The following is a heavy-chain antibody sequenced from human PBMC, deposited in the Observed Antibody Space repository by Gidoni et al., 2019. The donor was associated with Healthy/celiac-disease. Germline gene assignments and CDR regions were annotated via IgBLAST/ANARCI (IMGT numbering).Heavy chain of an antibody. CDR1: GFTFDDYA. J-gene: IGHJ2*01. Sequence: EVQLVESGGGLVQPGRSLRLSCAASGFTFDDYAMHWVRQAPGKGLEWVSGISWNSGSIGYADSVKGRFTISRDNAKNSLYLQMNSLRAEDTALYYCAKGSIEQWLGGGWYFDLWGRGTLVTVSS. V-gene: IGHV3-9*01. D-gene: IGHD6-19*01. CDR3: AKGSIEQWLGGGWYFDL. CDR2: ISWNSGSI.